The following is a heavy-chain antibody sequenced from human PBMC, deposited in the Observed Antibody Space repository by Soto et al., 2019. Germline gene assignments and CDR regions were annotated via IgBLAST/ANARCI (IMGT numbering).Heavy chain of an antibody. D-gene: IGHD2-2*01. CDR2: ISGSGGST. J-gene: IGHJ4*02. CDR1: GFTFSNYN. CDR3: AHIVVVPAAPNTDY. Sequence: PGGSLRLSCVASGFTFSNYNMNWVRQAPGKGLEWVSHISGSGGSTYYADSVKGRFTISRDNSKNTLYLQMNSLRAEDTAVYYCAHIVVVPAAPNTDYWGQGTLVTVSS. V-gene: IGHV3-23*01.